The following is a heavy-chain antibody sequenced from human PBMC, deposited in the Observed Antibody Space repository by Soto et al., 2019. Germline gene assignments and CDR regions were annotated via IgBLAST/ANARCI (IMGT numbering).Heavy chain of an antibody. J-gene: IGHJ4*02. V-gene: IGHV1-69*06. D-gene: IGHD1-26*01. CDR1: GRTFLISA. Sequence: QVQLVQSGAEVKTPGSSVRVSCKTAGRTFLISAIAWVRQAPGQGLEWRGGIIPILGTRQVAQNFQSRVNFAADRSTGTAYMDLSSLRSEDTATYFCARGKEWEPPPNQYDFDYWGQG. CDR3: ARGKEWEPPPNQYDFDY. CDR2: IIPILGTR.